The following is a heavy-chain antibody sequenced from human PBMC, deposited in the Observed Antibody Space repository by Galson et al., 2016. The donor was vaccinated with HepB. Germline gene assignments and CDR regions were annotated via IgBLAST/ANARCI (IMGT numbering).Heavy chain of an antibody. CDR3: AHRPIIRYTAGWYYFDY. J-gene: IGHJ4*02. Sequence: PALVKPTQTLTLTCTFSGFSLSTSEVGVGWIRQPPGKAPEWLALIYWDDDKRYSPSLKSRLTITKDTSKNQVVLTMTDMDPVDTATYYCAHRPIIRYTAGWYYFDYWGQGILVTVSS. CDR2: IYWDDDK. CDR1: GFSLSTSEVG. V-gene: IGHV2-5*02. D-gene: IGHD6-19*01.